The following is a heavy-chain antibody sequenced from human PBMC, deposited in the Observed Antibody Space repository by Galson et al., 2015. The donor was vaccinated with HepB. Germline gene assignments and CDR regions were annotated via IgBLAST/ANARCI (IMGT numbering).Heavy chain of an antibody. D-gene: IGHD2-21*01. CDR2: IWYDGSNK. CDR1: GFTFSSYW. Sequence: SLRLSCAASGFTFSSYWMHWVRQAPGKGLEWVAVIWYDGSNKYYADSVKGRFTISRDNSKNTLYLQMNSLRAEDTAVYYCARVEGKHCGGDCYTPYWGQGTLVTVSS. J-gene: IGHJ4*02. CDR3: ARVEGKHCGGDCYTPY. V-gene: IGHV3-33*08.